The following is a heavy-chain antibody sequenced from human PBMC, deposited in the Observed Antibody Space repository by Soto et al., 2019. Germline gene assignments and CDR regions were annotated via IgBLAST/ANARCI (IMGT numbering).Heavy chain of an antibody. CDR2: ISSSSSTI. V-gene: IGHV3-48*02. D-gene: IGHD2-15*01. CDR3: AKQAVVVAATPWFDP. CDR1: GFTFSSYS. Sequence: GSLRLSCAASGFTFSSYSMNWVRQAPGKGLEWVSYISSSSSTIYYADSVKGRFTISRDNAKNSLYLQMNSLRDEDTAVYYCAKQAVVVAATPWFDPWGQGTLVTVSS. J-gene: IGHJ5*02.